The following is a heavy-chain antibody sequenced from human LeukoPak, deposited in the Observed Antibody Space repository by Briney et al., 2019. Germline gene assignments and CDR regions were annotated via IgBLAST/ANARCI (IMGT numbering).Heavy chain of an antibody. Sequence: ASVKVSCKASGYTFTDYGISWVRQAPGQGLEWMGWMNPNSGNTGYAQKFQGRVTITADESTSTAYMELSSLRSEDTAVYYCATYSSGWYDYYYYMDVWGKGTTVTISS. CDR3: ATYSSGWYDYYYYMDV. D-gene: IGHD6-19*01. CDR1: GYTFTDYG. J-gene: IGHJ6*03. CDR2: MNPNSGNT. V-gene: IGHV1-8*03.